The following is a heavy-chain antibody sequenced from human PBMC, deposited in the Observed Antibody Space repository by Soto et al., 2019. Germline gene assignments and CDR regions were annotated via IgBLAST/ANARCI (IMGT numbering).Heavy chain of an antibody. J-gene: IGHJ5*02. Sequence: PGGSLRLSCTASGFAFRSHAMQWVRQAPGKGLEWVAVISSDGATKYVAGSLKGRLTISRDNFESTMSLQMNNPRPEDTALYYCARSSVHIAAAGRLDLWGPGTLVTVSS. CDR3: ARSSVHIAAAGRLDL. V-gene: IGHV3-30*14. CDR1: GFAFRSHA. D-gene: IGHD6-13*01. CDR2: ISSDGATK.